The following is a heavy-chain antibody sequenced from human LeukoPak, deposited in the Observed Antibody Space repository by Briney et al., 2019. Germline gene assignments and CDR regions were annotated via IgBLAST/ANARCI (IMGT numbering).Heavy chain of an antibody. Sequence: SGPTLVKPTQTLTPTCTFSGFSLSTSGVGVGWIRQPPEKALEWLALIYGNDDKRYSPSLKSTFIISKDTSKNQVVLTMTNMDPVDTATYYCASRLGVRGWFDSWGQGILVTVSS. J-gene: IGHJ5*01. CDR2: IYGNDDK. CDR1: GFSLSTSGVG. D-gene: IGHD1-26*01. V-gene: IGHV2-5*01. CDR3: ASRLGVRGWFDS.